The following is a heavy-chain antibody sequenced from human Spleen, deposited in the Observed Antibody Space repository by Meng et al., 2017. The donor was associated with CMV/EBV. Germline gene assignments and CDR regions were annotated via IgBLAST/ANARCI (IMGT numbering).Heavy chain of an antibody. J-gene: IGHJ4*02. CDR2: IISIFGTA. D-gene: IGHD3-3*01. V-gene: IGHV1-69*05. CDR1: GGTFRGYA. Sequence: ASGGTFRGYAVSWVRQAPGQGLEWMGGIISIFGTASYAQKFQGRLTINTDESTDTAYMELDSLRSEDTAVYYCARDSGAYPISYFDCWGQGALVTVSS. CDR3: ARDSGAYPISYFDC.